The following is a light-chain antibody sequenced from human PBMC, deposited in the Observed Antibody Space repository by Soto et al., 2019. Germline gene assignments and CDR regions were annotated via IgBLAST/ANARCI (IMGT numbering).Light chain of an antibody. V-gene: IGLV2-14*01. CDR3: SSYTNRSTVV. J-gene: IGLJ2*01. CDR2: DVY. Sequence: QSALTQPASVSGSPGQSITISCTGTSSDVGGYNYVSWFQQHPGKAPNLMIYDVYRRPSGVSYRCSGSKSGNTASLTISGLQAEDEADYYCSSYTNRSTVVFGGGTKLTVL. CDR1: SSDVGGYNY.